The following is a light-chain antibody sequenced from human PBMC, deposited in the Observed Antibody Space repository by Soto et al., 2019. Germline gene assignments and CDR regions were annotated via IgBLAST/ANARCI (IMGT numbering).Light chain of an antibody. V-gene: IGKV3-15*01. Sequence: EIVITHPPAPLSVSPGERATLSCRASQSVSSNLAWYQQKPGQAPRLLIYDTSTRATGIPARFSGSGSGTEFTLTISSLQSEDFAVYYCQQYSNWPPITFGQGTRLEI. CDR3: QQYSNWPPIT. J-gene: IGKJ5*01. CDR1: QSVSSN. CDR2: DTS.